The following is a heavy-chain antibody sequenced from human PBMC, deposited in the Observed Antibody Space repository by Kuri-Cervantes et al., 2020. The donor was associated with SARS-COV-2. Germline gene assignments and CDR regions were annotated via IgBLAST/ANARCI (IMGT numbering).Heavy chain of an antibody. D-gene: IGHD3-22*01. V-gene: IGHV4-34*09. J-gene: IGHJ4*02. CDR2: IYYSGST. Sequence: LRLSCAVYGGSFSGYYWSWIPQPPGKGLEWIGYIYYSGSTYYNPSLKSRVTISVDTSKNQFSLKLSSVTAADTAVYYCASRTPFYYDASGHFDYWGQGTLVTVSS. CDR1: GGSFSGYY. CDR3: ASRTPFYYDASGHFDY.